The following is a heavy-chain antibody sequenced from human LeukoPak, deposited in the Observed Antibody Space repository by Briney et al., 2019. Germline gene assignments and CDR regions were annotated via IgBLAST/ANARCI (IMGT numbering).Heavy chain of an antibody. Sequence: GESLKISCKGSGSSFTSYCIGWGRPMPGKGLEWVGIITQGHYTPSYRPVLRGPVTISAQKSIRTAYLQWSRLKASHTAMYYCARRSPSYYYMDVWGKGTTVTVSS. CDR2: ITQGHYTP. CDR3: ARRSPSYYYMDV. V-gene: IGHV5-51*01. J-gene: IGHJ6*03. CDR1: GSSFTSYC. D-gene: IGHD3-10*01.